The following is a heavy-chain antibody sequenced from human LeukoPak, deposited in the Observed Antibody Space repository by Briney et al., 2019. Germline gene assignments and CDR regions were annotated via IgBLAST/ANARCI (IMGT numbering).Heavy chain of an antibody. Sequence: PGGSLRLSCTVSGFTVSSNSMSWVRQAPGKGLEWVSFIYSDNTHYSDSVKGRFTISRDNSKNTLYLQMNSLRAEDTAVYYCARVAYYYDSSGYIPNWFDPWGQGTLATVSS. V-gene: IGHV3-53*01. CDR1: GFTVSSNS. CDR2: IYSDNT. D-gene: IGHD3-22*01. J-gene: IGHJ5*02. CDR3: ARVAYYYDSSGYIPNWFDP.